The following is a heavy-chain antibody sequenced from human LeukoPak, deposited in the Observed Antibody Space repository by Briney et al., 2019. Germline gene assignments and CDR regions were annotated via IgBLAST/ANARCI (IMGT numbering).Heavy chain of an antibody. J-gene: IGHJ4*02. CDR3: ARDSRAAAGFDY. D-gene: IGHD6-13*01. V-gene: IGHV3-53*01. Sequence: GGSLRLSCAASGFTVSSNYMSWVRQAPGKGLEWVSVIYSGGSTYYADSVKGRFTISRDNSKNTLYLQMSSLRAEDTAVYYCARDSRAAAGFDYGGQGTLVTVSS. CDR1: GFTVSSNY. CDR2: IYSGGST.